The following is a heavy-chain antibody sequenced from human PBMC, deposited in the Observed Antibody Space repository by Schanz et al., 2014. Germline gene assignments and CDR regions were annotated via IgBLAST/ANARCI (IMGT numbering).Heavy chain of an antibody. CDR1: GYTFTSDS. CDR3: ARDRRRYCSTASCLHDNWFDP. CDR2: INPSGGST. Sequence: QVQLVQSGAELKKPGTSVKVSCKASGYTFTSDSMHWVRQAPGQGLEWMGMINPSGGSTTYAQKFQGRVTMTRDTSTSTVYMELRSLRSDDTAVYYCARDRRRYCSTASCLHDNWFDPWGQGTLVIVSS. V-gene: IGHV1-46*01. D-gene: IGHD2-2*01. J-gene: IGHJ5*02.